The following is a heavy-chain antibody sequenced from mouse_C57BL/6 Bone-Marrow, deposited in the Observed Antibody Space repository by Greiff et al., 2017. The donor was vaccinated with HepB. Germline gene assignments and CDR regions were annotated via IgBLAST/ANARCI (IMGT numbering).Heavy chain of an antibody. CDR1: GFTFSSYA. Sequence: EVKLVESGGGLVKPGGSLKLSCAASGFTFSSYAMSWVRQTPEKRLEWVATISDGGSYTYYPDNVKGRFTISRDNAKNNLYLQMSHLKSEDTAMYYCARDRANDYYFDYWGQGTTLTVSS. CDR3: ARDRANDYYFDY. V-gene: IGHV5-4*01. J-gene: IGHJ2*01. D-gene: IGHD3-1*01. CDR2: ISDGGSYT.